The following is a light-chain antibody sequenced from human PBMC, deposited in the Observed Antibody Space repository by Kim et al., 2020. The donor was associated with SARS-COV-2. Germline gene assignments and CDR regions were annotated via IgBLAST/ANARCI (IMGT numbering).Light chain of an antibody. Sequence: EIVLTQSPATLSLSPGERATLSCRASQSVSISLAWYQQRPRQAPRLLIRAASNRATGIPARFIGSGSGTDFTLTITSLEPEDFAVYYCQQRRNWPLTFGGGTTVEIK. CDR2: AAS. CDR3: QQRRNWPLT. V-gene: IGKV3-11*01. CDR1: QSVSIS. J-gene: IGKJ4*01.